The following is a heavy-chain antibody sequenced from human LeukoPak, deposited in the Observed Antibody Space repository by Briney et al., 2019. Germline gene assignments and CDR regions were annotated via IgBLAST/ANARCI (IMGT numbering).Heavy chain of an antibody. V-gene: IGHV6-1*01. CDR3: ARASRIAAKRTYYFDY. J-gene: IGHJ4*02. Sequence: SQTLSLTCAISGDSVSSNSAAWNWIRQSPSRGLEWLGRTYYRSKWYNDYAVSVKSRITINPDTSKNQFSLQPNSVTPEDTAVYYCARASRIAAKRTYYFDYWGQGALVTVSS. CDR2: TYYRSKWYN. CDR1: GDSVSSNSAA. D-gene: IGHD6-13*01.